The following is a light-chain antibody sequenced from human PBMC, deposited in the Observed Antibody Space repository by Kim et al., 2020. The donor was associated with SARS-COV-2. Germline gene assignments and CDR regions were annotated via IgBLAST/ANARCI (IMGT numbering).Light chain of an antibody. Sequence: SYELTQPPSVSVSPGQTASITCSGAKLGDKYACWHQQKPGQSPVVVIHQDSKRPSRIPERFSGSNSGNTATLTISGTQAMDEADYYCQAWDSSTGVFGGG. V-gene: IGLV3-1*01. CDR3: QAWDSSTGV. CDR1: KLGDKY. CDR2: QDS. J-gene: IGLJ2*01.